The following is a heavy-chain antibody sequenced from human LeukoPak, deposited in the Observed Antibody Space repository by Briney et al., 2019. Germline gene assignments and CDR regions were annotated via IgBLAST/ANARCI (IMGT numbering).Heavy chain of an antibody. CDR1: DDSVRSDSHY. Sequence: SETLSLTCSVSDDSVRSDSHYWSWIRRPPGKGLEWIGNVYYSGRTAYNPSLKSRVTISVDISKNQFSLQLNSVTAADTAVYYCVRETATYYYDSRGYYRQIEVFDIWGQGTPVIVSS. CDR2: VYYSGRT. J-gene: IGHJ3*02. D-gene: IGHD3-22*01. CDR3: VRETATYYYDSRGYYRQIEVFDI. V-gene: IGHV4-61*01.